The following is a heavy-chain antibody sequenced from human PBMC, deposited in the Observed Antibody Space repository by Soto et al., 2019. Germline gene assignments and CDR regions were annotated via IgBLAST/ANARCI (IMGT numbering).Heavy chain of an antibody. Sequence: QVQLVQSGAEVKKPGASVKVSCKASGYTFTSYGISWVRQAPGQGLEWMGWISAYNGNTNYAQKLQGRVTMTTDTSRSPAYMGLRSLRSDETAVYYLASEGDDEWAFDIWGQGPMATFS. CDR1: GYTFTSYG. J-gene: IGHJ3*02. CDR2: ISAYNGNT. V-gene: IGHV1-18*01. CDR3: ASEGDDEWAFDI. D-gene: IGHD3-16*01.